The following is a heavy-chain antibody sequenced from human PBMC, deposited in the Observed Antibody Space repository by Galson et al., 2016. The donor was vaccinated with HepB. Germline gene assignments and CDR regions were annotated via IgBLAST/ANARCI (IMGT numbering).Heavy chain of an antibody. D-gene: IGHD7-27*01. V-gene: IGHV6-1*01. CDR2: TYYRSKWFY. Sequence: CAISGDSVSSNNAGWNWIRQSPSRGLEWLGRTYYRSKWFYDYAESVKSRITINPDTTKNQISLQLYSVTVDDTAVYYCTRVKELGSGFHSWGQGTLVIVSS. CDR3: TRVKELGSGFHS. J-gene: IGHJ4*02. CDR1: GDSVSSNNAG.